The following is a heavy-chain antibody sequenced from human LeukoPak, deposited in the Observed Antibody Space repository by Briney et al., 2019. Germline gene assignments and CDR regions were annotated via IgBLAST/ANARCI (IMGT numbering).Heavy chain of an antibody. J-gene: IGHJ3*02. CDR2: IRSKTDGGAT. D-gene: IGHD6-19*01. Sequence: GGSLRLSCAASGFISTNAWKSWVRQAPGKGLEWVGRIRSKTDGGATDFAAPVKGRFTISRDDSKNTLYLQMNSLKIEDTAVYYCTTEYRDSSGWYGAFDIWGQGTMVTVSP. V-gene: IGHV3-15*01. CDR3: TTEYRDSSGWYGAFDI. CDR1: GFISTNAW.